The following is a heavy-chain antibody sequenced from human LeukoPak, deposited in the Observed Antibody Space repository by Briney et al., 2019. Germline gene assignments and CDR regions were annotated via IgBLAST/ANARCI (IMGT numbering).Heavy chain of an antibody. Sequence: GGSLRLSCAASGFTFSSYAMHWVRQAPGKGLEWVAVISHDGTVQHYADSVKGRFTFSRDNSDNTLYLQMNSLRDEDTAMYYCAKEGTAMASSYFDYWGQGTLITVSS. D-gene: IGHD5-18*01. CDR2: ISHDGTVQ. CDR3: AKEGTAMASSYFDY. V-gene: IGHV3-30-3*01. CDR1: GFTFSSYA. J-gene: IGHJ4*02.